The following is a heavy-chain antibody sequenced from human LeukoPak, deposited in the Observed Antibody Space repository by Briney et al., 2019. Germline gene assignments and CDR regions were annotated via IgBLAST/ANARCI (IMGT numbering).Heavy chain of an antibody. Sequence: GGSLRLSCVASGFPFGSYPMTWVRQSPVKGLEWVSTIGTTDDTYYADSVKGRFTISRDNHKDTLYLQMHSLGAEDTAIYYCAKSRIVDHRGYFDYWGQGTLVTVSS. J-gene: IGHJ4*02. V-gene: IGHV3-23*01. CDR3: AKSRIVDHRGYFDY. CDR1: GFPFGSYP. D-gene: IGHD2-15*01. CDR2: IGTTDDT.